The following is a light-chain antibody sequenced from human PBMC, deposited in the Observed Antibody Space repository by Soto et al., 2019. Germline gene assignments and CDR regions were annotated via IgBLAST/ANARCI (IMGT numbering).Light chain of an antibody. CDR3: QQYSDWPPEYT. V-gene: IGKV3-15*01. J-gene: IGKJ2*01. CDR2: GVS. CDR1: QSVGSK. Sequence: EILMTQSPATLSVSPGEGATLSCRASQSVGSKLAWYQQKPGQAPRLLIFGVSTRANGVPARSSGSGSGTDFSLTISSLESEDFAVYYCQQYSDWPPEYTFGQGTKLEIK.